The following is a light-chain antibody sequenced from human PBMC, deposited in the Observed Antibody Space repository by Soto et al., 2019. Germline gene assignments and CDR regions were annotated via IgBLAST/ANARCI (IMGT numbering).Light chain of an antibody. CDR3: QQYNSFSLT. J-gene: IGKJ1*01. V-gene: IGKV1-5*01. CDR2: DAS. Sequence: DIQMTQFPSTLSAAVGDAVTITCRASQSFNSWLAWYQQKPGKAPKLLIYDASSLRSGVPSRFSGSQSGTEFTLTISSLQPDDFATYFCQQYNSFSLTFGQGIKVELK. CDR1: QSFNSW.